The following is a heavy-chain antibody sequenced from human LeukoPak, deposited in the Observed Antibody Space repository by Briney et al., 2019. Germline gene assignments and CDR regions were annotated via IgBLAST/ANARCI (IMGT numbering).Heavy chain of an antibody. CDR1: GGSISSSSYY. CDR3: AKDLPIQLWPSSFYFDY. J-gene: IGHJ4*02. V-gene: IGHV4-39*02. Sequence: SETLSLTCTVSGGSISSSSYYWGWIRQPPGKGLEWIGSIYYSGSTYYNPSLKSRVTISVDTSKNQFSLKLSSVTAADTAVYYCAKDLPIQLWPSSFYFDYWGQGTLVTVSS. D-gene: IGHD5-18*01. CDR2: IYYSGST.